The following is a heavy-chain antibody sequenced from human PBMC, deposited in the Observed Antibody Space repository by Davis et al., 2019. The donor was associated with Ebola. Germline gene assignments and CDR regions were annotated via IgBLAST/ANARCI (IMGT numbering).Heavy chain of an antibody. CDR3: ARGLPGDYGDAFDI. J-gene: IGHJ3*02. CDR2: INPNSGGT. V-gene: IGHV1-2*02. CDR1: GYTFTSYG. D-gene: IGHD4-17*01. Sequence: ASVKVSCKASGYTFTSYGISWVRQAPGQGLEWMGWINPNSGGTNYAQKFQGRVTMTRDTSISTAYMELSRLRSDDTALYYCARGLPGDYGDAFDIWGQGTMVTVSS.